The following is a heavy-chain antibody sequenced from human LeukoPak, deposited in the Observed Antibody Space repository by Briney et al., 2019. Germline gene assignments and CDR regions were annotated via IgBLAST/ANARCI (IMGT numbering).Heavy chain of an antibody. CDR1: GYSISSGYY. CDR3: ARQYSSGWYPTFAFDY. V-gene: IGHV4-38-2*02. D-gene: IGHD6-19*01. J-gene: IGHJ4*02. Sequence: SETLSLTCTVSGYSISSGYYWGWIRQPPGKGLEWIGVYHVGTTDYNPSLKSRVTISVDGSKNQFSLKLSSVTAADTAVYYCARQYSSGWYPTFAFDYWGQGTLVTVSS. CDR2: VYHVGTT.